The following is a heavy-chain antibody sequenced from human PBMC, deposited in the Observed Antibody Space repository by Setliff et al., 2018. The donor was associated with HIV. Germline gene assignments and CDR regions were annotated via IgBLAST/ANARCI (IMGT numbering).Heavy chain of an antibody. D-gene: IGHD1-26*01. J-gene: IGHJ4*02. Sequence: ASVKVSCKASGYTLTTYGISWVRQAPGQGLEWMGWINTETGNPMYAQGFTGRFVFSLDTSVSTAYLQINSLKTEDTAMYYCARVGSYWSSFDYWGQGALGTVSS. CDR2: INTETGNP. CDR3: ARVGSYWSSFDY. V-gene: IGHV7-4-1*02. CDR1: GYTLTTYG.